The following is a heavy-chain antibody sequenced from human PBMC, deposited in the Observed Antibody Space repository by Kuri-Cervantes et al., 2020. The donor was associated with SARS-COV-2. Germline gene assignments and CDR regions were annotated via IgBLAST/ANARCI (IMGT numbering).Heavy chain of an antibody. CDR1: GFTFSSHA. V-gene: IGHV3-64*01. J-gene: IGHJ4*02. D-gene: IGHD3-3*01. CDR3: AKSWLEWLLLSSDFDY. CDR2: ISSNGGST. Sequence: GGSLRLSCAASGFTFSSHAMHWVRQAPGKGLEYVSAISSNGGSTYYANSVKGRFTISRDNSKNTLYLQMGSLRAEDMAVYYCAKSWLEWLLLSSDFDYWGQGTLVTVSS.